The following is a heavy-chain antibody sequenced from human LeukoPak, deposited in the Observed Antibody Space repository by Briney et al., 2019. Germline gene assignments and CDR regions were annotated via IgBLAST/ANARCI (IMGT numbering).Heavy chain of an antibody. Sequence: ASVKVSCKASGYTFTSYGISWVRQAPGQGLEWMGWISAYNGNTNYAQKLQGRVTMTTDTSTSTAYMELRSLRSDDTAVYYCARILPSYSSSSGNWFDPWGRGTLVTVSS. D-gene: IGHD6-6*01. CDR1: GYTFTSYG. J-gene: IGHJ5*02. CDR2: ISAYNGNT. V-gene: IGHV1-18*01. CDR3: ARILPSYSSSSGNWFDP.